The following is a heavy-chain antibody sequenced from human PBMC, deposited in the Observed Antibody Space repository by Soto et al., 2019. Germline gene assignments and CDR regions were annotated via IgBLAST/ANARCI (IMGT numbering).Heavy chain of an antibody. Sequence: ASVKVSCKASGGTFSSYTISWVRQAPGQGLEWMGRIIPILGIANYAQKFQGRVTITADKSTSTAYMELSSLRSEDTAVYYCAREKNGYSYGIRYFDYWGQGTLVTVSS. CDR1: GGTFSSYT. CDR3: AREKNGYSYGIRYFDY. J-gene: IGHJ4*02. CDR2: IIPILGIA. V-gene: IGHV1-69*04. D-gene: IGHD5-18*01.